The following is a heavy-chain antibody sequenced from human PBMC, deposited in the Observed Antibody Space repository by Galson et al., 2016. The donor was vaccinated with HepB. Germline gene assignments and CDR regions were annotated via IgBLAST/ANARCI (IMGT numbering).Heavy chain of an antibody. J-gene: IGHJ6*02. V-gene: IGHV6-1*01. D-gene: IGHD6-6*01. CDR2: TYYESEWYN. CDR3: VRSLRGQLVGLDV. CDR1: GDSVSSYSVS. Sequence: CAISGDSVSSYSVSWNWVRQSPSRGLEWLGRTYYESEWYNDYAGFVKGRITINPDTSKNQFSLHLKSVTPEDTAVYPCVRSLRGQLVGLDVWGQGTTVTVSS.